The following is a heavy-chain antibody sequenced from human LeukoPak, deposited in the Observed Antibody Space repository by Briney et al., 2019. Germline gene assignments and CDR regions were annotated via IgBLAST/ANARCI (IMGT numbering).Heavy chain of an antibody. CDR2: IWYDGSNK. J-gene: IGHJ4*02. Sequence: GRSLRLSCAASGFTFSSYGMHWVRQAPGKGLEWVAVIWYDGSNKYYADSVKGRFTISRDNSKNTLYLQMNSLRAEDTAVYYCARDSDWSIAAAGYFDYWGQGTLVTVSS. V-gene: IGHV3-30*19. CDR1: GFTFSSYG. D-gene: IGHD6-13*01. CDR3: ARDSDWSIAAAGYFDY.